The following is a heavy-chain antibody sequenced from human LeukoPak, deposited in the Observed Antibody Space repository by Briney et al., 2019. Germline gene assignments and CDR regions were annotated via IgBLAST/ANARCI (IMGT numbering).Heavy chain of an antibody. J-gene: IGHJ6*02. CDR1: GYTFTGYY. CDR2: ISAYNGNT. CDR3: ARGNGPRYYYGMDV. Sequence: ASVKVSCKASGYTFTGYYMHWVRQAPGQGLEWMGWISAYNGNTNYAQKLQGRVTMTTDTSTSTAYMELRSLRSDDTAVYYCARGNGPRYYYGMDVWGQGTTVTVSS. D-gene: IGHD2-8*01. V-gene: IGHV1-18*04.